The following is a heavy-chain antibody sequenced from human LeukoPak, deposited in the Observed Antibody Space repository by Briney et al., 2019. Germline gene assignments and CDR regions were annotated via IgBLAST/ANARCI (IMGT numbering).Heavy chain of an antibody. CDR2: INHSGST. J-gene: IGHJ5*02. CDR3: GXXXXXXXYGSGSPPT. V-gene: IGHV4-34*01. D-gene: IGHD3-10*01. Sequence: YXXSXLRXXXGXGLXXXGEINHSGSTNXNPSLKSRVTISVDXXXNXXSLKLSSVTAADTAVYYCGXXXXXXXYGSGSPPTWGQGTLVTVSS. CDR1: YX.